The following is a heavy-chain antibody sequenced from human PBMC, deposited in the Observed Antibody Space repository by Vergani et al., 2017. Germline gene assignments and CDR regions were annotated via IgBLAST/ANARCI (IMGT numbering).Heavy chain of an antibody. J-gene: IGHJ6*02. CDR3: ARDNRIAAAGRDYYYGMDV. CDR2: IYYSGST. Sequence: QVQLQESGPGLVKPSQTLSLTCTVSGGSISSGGYYWSWIRQHPGKGLEWIGYIYYSGSTYYNPSLKSRVTISVDTSKNQFSLKLSSVTAADTAVYYCARDNRIAAAGRDYYYGMDVWGQGTTVTVSS. CDR1: GGSISSGGYY. V-gene: IGHV4-31*03. D-gene: IGHD6-13*01.